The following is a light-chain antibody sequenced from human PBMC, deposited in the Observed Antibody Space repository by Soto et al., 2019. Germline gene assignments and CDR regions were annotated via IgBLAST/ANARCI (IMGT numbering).Light chain of an antibody. CDR2: GAS. Sequence: EIVLTQSPGTLSLSPGERATLSCRASQSVSRNSFAWYQQKPGQAPRLLIYGASSRATGIPDRFSGSGSGTDFTLTISRLEPEDFEVYYCQQCGSSLWTFGQGTKVDIK. V-gene: IGKV3-20*01. CDR3: QQCGSSLWT. CDR1: QSVSRNS. J-gene: IGKJ1*01.